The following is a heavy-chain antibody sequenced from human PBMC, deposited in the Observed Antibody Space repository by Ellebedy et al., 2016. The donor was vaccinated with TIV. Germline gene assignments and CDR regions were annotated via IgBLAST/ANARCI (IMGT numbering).Heavy chain of an antibody. Sequence: ASVKVSCKASGYTFTGYYMHWVRQAPGQGLEWMGWINPNRGGTKYAQKFQGRVTMTRDTSTSTVYMELSSLRSDDTAVYYCARDRLSKVGATRGYFYGMDVWGQGTTVTVSS. CDR1: GYTFTGYY. CDR3: ARDRLSKVGATRGYFYGMDV. D-gene: IGHD1-26*01. V-gene: IGHV1-2*02. J-gene: IGHJ6*02. CDR2: INPNRGGT.